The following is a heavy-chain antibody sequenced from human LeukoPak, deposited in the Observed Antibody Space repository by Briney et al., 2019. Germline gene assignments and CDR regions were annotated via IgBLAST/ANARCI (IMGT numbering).Heavy chain of an antibody. CDR1: GFTFSNAW. V-gene: IGHV3-15*01. CDR3: TTHSQGVYFNY. Sequence: KPGGSLRLSCAASGFTFSNAWMSWVRQAPGKGLEWVGRIKSKPDGATTDYAAPVKGRFTISRDDSRNTVYLQMNSVKTEDTAVYHCTTHSQGVYFNYWGQGTLVTVSS. J-gene: IGHJ4*02. D-gene: IGHD2-15*01. CDR2: IKSKPDGATT.